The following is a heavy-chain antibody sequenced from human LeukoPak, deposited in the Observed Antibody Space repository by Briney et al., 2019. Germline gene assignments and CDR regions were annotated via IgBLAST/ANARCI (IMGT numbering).Heavy chain of an antibody. J-gene: IGHJ4*02. CDR2: IYSGGST. Sequence: GGSLRLSCAASGFTVSSNYMSWVRQAPGKGLEWVSIIYSGGSTYYADSVKGRFTISRDNSKNTLYLQMNSLRAADTAVYYCTKGPIMTQDYWGQGTLVTVSS. CDR1: GFTVSSNY. D-gene: IGHD3-16*01. CDR3: TKGPIMTQDY. V-gene: IGHV3-53*01.